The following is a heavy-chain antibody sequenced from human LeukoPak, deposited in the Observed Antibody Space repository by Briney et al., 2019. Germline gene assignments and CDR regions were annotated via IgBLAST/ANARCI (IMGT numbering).Heavy chain of an antibody. CDR3: AKHYSYAIWGDY. CDR2: ITNDGSST. J-gene: IGHJ4*02. V-gene: IGHV3-74*01. CDR1: GLTFSSHW. D-gene: IGHD5-18*01. Sequence: PGGSLRLSCAASGLTFSSHWMHWVRQAPGKGLVWVSRITNDGSSTTYADSVKGRFTISRDNAKNMLYLRVNSLRAEDTALYYCAKHYSYAIWGDYWGQGTLVTVSS.